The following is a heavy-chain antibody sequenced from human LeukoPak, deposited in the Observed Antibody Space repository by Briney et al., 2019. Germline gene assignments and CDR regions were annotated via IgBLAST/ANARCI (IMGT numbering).Heavy chain of an antibody. Sequence: GGSLRLSCAASGFTFSTYAMSWVRQAPGKGLEWVSAISGSGGSTYYADSVKGRFTISRDNSKNTLYLQMNSLRAEDTAVYYCAKDRRATTDAFDIWGQGTMVTVSS. J-gene: IGHJ3*02. CDR2: ISGSGGST. CDR1: GFTFSTYA. V-gene: IGHV3-23*01. CDR3: AKDRRATTDAFDI. D-gene: IGHD1-26*01.